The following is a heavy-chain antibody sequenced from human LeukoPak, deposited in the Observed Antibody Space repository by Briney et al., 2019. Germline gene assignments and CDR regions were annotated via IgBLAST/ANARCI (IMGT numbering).Heavy chain of an antibody. D-gene: IGHD4-17*01. V-gene: IGHV3-7*01. CDR2: INQDGSEK. CDR3: ARGHYGLDY. CDR1: GFTFSSHW. J-gene: IGHJ4*02. Sequence: PGGSLRLSCAASGFTFSSHWMSWVRQALGKGLEWVASINQDGSEKYYVDSVKGRFTVSRDNAENSLYLQMNSLRAEDTAVYYCARGHYGLDYWGQGTLVIVSS.